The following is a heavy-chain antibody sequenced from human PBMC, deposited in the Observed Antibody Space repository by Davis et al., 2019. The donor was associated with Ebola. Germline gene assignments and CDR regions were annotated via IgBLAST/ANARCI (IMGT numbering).Heavy chain of an antibody. V-gene: IGHV3-23*01. CDR1: GFTFSSYA. Sequence: GESLKISCAASGFTFSSYAMSWVRQAPGKGLEWVSVISGSGGSTYYADSVKGRFTISRDSSENTLSLHMDSLRADDTAVYYCAKSFLITGSHMSEFRGVDYWGQGTVVTVSS. CDR3: AKSFLITGSHMSEFRGVDY. D-gene: IGHD2-8*02. J-gene: IGHJ4*02. CDR2: ISGSGGST.